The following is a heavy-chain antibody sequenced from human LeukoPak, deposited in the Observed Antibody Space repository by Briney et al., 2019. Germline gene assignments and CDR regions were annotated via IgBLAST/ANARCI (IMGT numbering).Heavy chain of an antibody. Sequence: PGGSLRLSCATSVYTLSNCAMRWVRQAPGKGLEWVSTISSSGATHYADPVKGRFTVSRDTSKNTLYLQMSTLRADDTAVYYCAKAYMVRGAHGSYNDYWGQGTLVTVSS. CDR3: AKAYMVRGAHGSYNDY. CDR2: ISSSGAT. V-gene: IGHV3-23*01. D-gene: IGHD3-10*01. J-gene: IGHJ4*02. CDR1: VYTLSNCA.